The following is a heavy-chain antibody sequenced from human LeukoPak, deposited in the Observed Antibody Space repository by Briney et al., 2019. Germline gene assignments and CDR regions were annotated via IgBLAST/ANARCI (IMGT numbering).Heavy chain of an antibody. CDR3: ARGYSSWNP. CDR1: GGSISIYY. D-gene: IGHD6-13*01. CDR2: IYYSGST. J-gene: IGHJ1*01. Sequence: SETLSLTCTVSGGSISIYYWSWIRQPPGKGLEWIGYIYYSGSTNYNPSLKSRVTISIDTSKNQFSLKLSSVTAADTAVYYCARGYSSWNPWGQGTLVTVSS. V-gene: IGHV4-59*01.